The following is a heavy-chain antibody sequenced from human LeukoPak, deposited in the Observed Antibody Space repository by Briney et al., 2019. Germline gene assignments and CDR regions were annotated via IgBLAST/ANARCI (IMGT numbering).Heavy chain of an antibody. V-gene: IGHV3-21*01. CDR3: ARGENNYGYYYFDY. D-gene: IGHD5-18*01. CDR2: ISSSSSYI. CDR1: GFTFSSYS. J-gene: IGHJ4*02. Sequence: GGSLRLSCAASGFTFSSYSMNWVRQAPGKGLGWVSSISSSSSYIYYADSVKGRFTISRDNAKNSLYLQMNSLRAEDTAMYYCARGENNYGYYYFDYWGQGTLVTVSS.